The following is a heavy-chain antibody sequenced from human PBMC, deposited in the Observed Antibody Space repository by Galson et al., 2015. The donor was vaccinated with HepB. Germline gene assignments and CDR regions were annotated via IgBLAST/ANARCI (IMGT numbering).Heavy chain of an antibody. Sequence: SLRLSCAASGFTFSSYNMNWVRQAPGQGLEWISSITESSDYIHYADSVKGRFTISRDNATNSLFLQLDSLRVDDTAVYYCARTNTSPRYYYALDVWGHGTTVTVSS. CDR2: ITESSDYI. CDR3: ARTNTSPRYYYALDV. D-gene: IGHD3-16*01. J-gene: IGHJ6*02. CDR1: GFTFSSYN. V-gene: IGHV3-21*03.